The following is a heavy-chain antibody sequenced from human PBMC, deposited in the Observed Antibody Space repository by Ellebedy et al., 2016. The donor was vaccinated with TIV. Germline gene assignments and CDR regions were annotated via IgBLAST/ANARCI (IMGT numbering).Heavy chain of an antibody. V-gene: IGHV4-34*09. CDR2: INHRGST. D-gene: IGHD3/OR15-3a*01. CDR1: GGSFSGYY. CDR3: AREDLAGRGTFDI. Sequence: SETLSLTXAVYGGSFSGYYWSWIRQPPGKGLEWIGEINHRGSTNYNPSLKSRLSISMDTSKNQFSLRLSSVTAADTAVYYCAREDLAGRGTFDIWGQGTMVNVSS. J-gene: IGHJ3*02.